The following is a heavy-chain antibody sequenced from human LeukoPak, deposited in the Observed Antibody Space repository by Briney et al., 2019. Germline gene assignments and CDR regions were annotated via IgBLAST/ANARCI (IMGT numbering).Heavy chain of an antibody. D-gene: IGHD3-22*01. Sequence: SETLSLTCTVSGGSISNYYWSWIRQPPGKGLEWIGYIYYSGSTNYNPSLKSRVTISVDTSKNQFSLKLSSVTAADTAVYYCARAYDSSGYYWGLGYYFDYWGQGTLVTVSS. CDR1: GGSISNYY. V-gene: IGHV4-59*01. CDR3: ARAYDSSGYYWGLGYYFDY. J-gene: IGHJ4*02. CDR2: IYYSGST.